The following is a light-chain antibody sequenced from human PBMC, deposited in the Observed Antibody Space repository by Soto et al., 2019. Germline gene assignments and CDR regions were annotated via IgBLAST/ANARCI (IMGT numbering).Light chain of an antibody. CDR3: QQYYNTPF. V-gene: IGKV4-1*01. Sequence: DIVMTQSPDSLAVSLGERATINCKSSQSVLYSSNNKNYLAWYQQKPGQPPKLLIYWASTRESGVPDRFSGSGSGTDFTLTISSLQAEDVAVYYCQQYYNTPFFGGGTKVEIE. CDR1: QSVLYSSNNKNY. CDR2: WAS. J-gene: IGKJ4*01.